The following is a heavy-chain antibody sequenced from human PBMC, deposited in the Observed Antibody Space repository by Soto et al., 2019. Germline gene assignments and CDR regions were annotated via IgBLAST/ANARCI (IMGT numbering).Heavy chain of an antibody. Sequence: QVQLVESGGGLVKPGGSLRLSCAASGFTFSDYYMTWIRQAPGKGLEWVSYISSSGGLIYYADSVKGRFTISRDNARKSLYLQMSSLRAEDSAVYHCARDRYDFWSGSDHYGLDVWGQGTTVTVSS. CDR3: ARDRYDFWSGSDHYGLDV. CDR1: GFTFSDYY. J-gene: IGHJ6*02. V-gene: IGHV3-11*01. D-gene: IGHD3-3*01. CDR2: ISSSGGLI.